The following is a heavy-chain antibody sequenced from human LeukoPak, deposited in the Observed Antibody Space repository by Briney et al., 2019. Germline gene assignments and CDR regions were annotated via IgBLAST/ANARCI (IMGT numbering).Heavy chain of an antibody. V-gene: IGHV3-33*01. J-gene: IGHJ4*02. CDR1: GFTFSSYG. Sequence: PGGSLRLSCAASGFTFSSYGMHWVRQVPGKGLEWVAVIWYDGSNTFYADSVKGRFTISRDNSRNTLFLQMNSLGAEDTAVYYCARDRGSSWYGPLDYWGQGTLVIVSS. CDR2: IWYDGSNT. D-gene: IGHD6-13*01. CDR3: ARDRGSSWYGPLDY.